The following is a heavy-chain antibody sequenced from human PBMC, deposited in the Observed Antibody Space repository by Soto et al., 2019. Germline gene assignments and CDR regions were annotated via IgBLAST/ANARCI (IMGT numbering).Heavy chain of an antibody. CDR1: GFTFSRYG. D-gene: IGHD1-1*01. CDR2: ISFDGRDV. J-gene: IGHJ6*03. Sequence: QVQLVQSGGGVVQPGRSLRLSCGASGFTFSRYGMHWVRQAPGKGLEWVAFISFDGRDVYHADSVKGRFTISRDNSKDTLFLQMNSLRAEDTALYYCAPLGPDTTTSPGGYYYMNVWGKGTTVAVSS. V-gene: IGHV3-33*01. CDR3: APLGPDTTTSPGGYYYMNV.